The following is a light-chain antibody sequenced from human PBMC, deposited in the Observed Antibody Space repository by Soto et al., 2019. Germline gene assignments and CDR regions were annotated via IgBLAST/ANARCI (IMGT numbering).Light chain of an antibody. V-gene: IGLV2-11*01. CDR2: DVS. CDR1: SSDVGGYNY. J-gene: IGLJ1*01. Sequence: QSVLTQPRSVSGSPGQSVTISCTGTSSDVGGYNYVSWYQQHPGKAPKFMIYDVSKPPSGVPDRFSGSKSGNTASLTISGLQAEDEADYYCCSYAGTYTYVFGTGTKVTVL. CDR3: CSYAGTYTYV.